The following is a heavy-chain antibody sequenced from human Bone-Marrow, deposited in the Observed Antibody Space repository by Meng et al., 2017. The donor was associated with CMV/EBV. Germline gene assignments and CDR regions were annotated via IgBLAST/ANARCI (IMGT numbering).Heavy chain of an antibody. J-gene: IGHJ1*01. Sequence: GGPLRLPCADSGFSFSSYEMNWVRQAPGKGLEWVSYTTSSGRTGYYADSVKGRFAISRDNAKKLLYLHMNNLRPEDTAVYYCASFGDSGSSLAFWGQGTLVTVSS. CDR2: TTSSGRTG. CDR1: GFSFSSYE. V-gene: IGHV3-48*03. CDR3: ASFGDSGSSLAF. D-gene: IGHD3-10*01.